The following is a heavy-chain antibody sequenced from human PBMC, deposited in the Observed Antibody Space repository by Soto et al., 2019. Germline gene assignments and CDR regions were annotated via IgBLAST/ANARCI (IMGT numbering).Heavy chain of an antibody. V-gene: IGHV1-18*01. CDR1: GYTFTSYG. CDR2: ISAYNGNT. CDR3: ASSSSSSRPLPWFDP. D-gene: IGHD6-6*01. Sequence: ASVKVSCKASGYTFTSYGISWVRQAPGQGLEWMGWISAYNGNTNYAQKLQGRVTMTTDTSTSTAYMELRSLRSDDTAVYYFASSSSSSRPLPWFDPWGQGTLVTVSS. J-gene: IGHJ5*02.